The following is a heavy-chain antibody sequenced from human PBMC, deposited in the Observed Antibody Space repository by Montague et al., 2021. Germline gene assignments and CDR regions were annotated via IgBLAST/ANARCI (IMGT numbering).Heavy chain of an antibody. D-gene: IGHD6-13*01. CDR2: MDYSGNS. Sequence: SQTLSLTCTVSGASITSNIYYWGWIRQSPGKGLEWIGCMDYSGNSFYQPSLKSRITMAVDTSKNQFSRKLSSVTAADTAIYYCARVFSSWYVGWFDPWGQGTLVTVSS. CDR1: GASITSNIYY. J-gene: IGHJ5*02. V-gene: IGHV4-39*07. CDR3: ARVFSSWYVGWFDP.